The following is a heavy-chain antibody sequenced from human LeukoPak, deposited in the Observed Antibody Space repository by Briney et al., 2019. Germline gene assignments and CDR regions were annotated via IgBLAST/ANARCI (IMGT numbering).Heavy chain of an antibody. CDR2: IYHSGST. D-gene: IGHD6-6*01. CDR1: GYSFSSGYY. V-gene: IGHV4-38-2*02. CDR3: ARNRPVDY. Sequence: PSETLSLTCTVSGYSFSSGYYWGWIRPPPGKGLEWIGSIYHSGSTDYSASLKSRVTISVDTSKNQFSLKLSTVTAADTAVYYCARNRPVDYWGQGTLVTVSS. J-gene: IGHJ4*02.